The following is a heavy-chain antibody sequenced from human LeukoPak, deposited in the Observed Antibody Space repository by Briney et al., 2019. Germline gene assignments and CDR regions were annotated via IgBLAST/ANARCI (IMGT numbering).Heavy chain of an antibody. Sequence: PGGSLRLSCAASGFTFSSYAMHWVRQAPGKGLEWVAVISYDGSNKYYADSVKGRFTISRDNSKNTLYLQMNSLRAEDTAVYYCARAQGMFDYWGQGTLVTVSS. D-gene: IGHD3-10*01. V-gene: IGHV3-30-3*01. CDR2: ISYDGSNK. J-gene: IGHJ4*02. CDR3: ARAQGMFDY. CDR1: GFTFSSYA.